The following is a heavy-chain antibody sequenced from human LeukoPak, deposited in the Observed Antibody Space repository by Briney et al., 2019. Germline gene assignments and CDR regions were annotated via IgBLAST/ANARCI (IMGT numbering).Heavy chain of an antibody. V-gene: IGHV3-30*18. CDR2: ISYDGSNK. CDR1: GFTFSSYG. Sequence: GGSLRLSCAASGFTFSSYGMHWVRQAPGKGLEWVAVISYDGSNKYYADSVKGRFTISRDNPKNTLYLQMNSLRAEDTAVYYCAKGFWFGELLDWGQGTLVTVSS. D-gene: IGHD3-10*01. J-gene: IGHJ4*02. CDR3: AKGFWFGELLD.